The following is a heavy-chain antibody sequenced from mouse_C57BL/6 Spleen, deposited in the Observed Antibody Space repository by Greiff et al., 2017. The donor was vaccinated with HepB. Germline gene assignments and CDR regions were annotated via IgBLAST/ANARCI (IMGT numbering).Heavy chain of an antibody. Sequence: QVQLQQSGTELVKPGASVKLSCKASGYTFTSYWMHWVKQRPGQGLEWIGNINPSNGGTNYNEKFKSKATLTVDKSSSTAYMQLSSLTSEDSAVYYCARGGGREAWFAYWGQGTLVTVSA. V-gene: IGHV1-53*01. J-gene: IGHJ3*01. CDR1: GYTFTSYW. CDR2: INPSNGGT. D-gene: IGHD3-3*01. CDR3: ARGGGREAWFAY.